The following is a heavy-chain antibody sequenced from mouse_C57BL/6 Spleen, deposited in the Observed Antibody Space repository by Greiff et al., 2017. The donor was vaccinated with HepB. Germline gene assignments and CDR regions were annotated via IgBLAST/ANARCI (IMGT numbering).Heavy chain of an antibody. CDR2: INYDGSST. CDR3: ARCDYDYDYFDY. CDR1: GFTFSDYY. V-gene: IGHV5-16*01. Sequence: EVKLVESEGGLVQPGSSMKLSCTASGFTFSDYYMAWVRQVPEKGLEWVANINYDGSSTYYLDSLKSRFIISRDNAKNILYLQMSSMKSEDTATYYCARCDYDYDYFDYWGQGTTLTVSS. D-gene: IGHD2-4*01. J-gene: IGHJ2*01.